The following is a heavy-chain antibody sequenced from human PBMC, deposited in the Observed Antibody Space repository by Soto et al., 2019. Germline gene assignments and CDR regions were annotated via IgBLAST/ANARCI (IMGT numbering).Heavy chain of an antibody. CDR1: GGSISSGGYY. J-gene: IGHJ6*03. Sequence: QVQLQESGPGLVKPSQTLSLTCTVSGGSISSGGYYWSWIRQHPGKGLEWIGYIYYSGSTYYNPPLKSRVTISVDTSKNQCPQKLSSVTVADTAVYYCARGATYYDILTGQSPYYYYLDVWGKGTTVTVSS. V-gene: IGHV4-31*03. D-gene: IGHD3-9*01. CDR2: IYYSGST. CDR3: ARGATYYDILTGQSPYYYYLDV.